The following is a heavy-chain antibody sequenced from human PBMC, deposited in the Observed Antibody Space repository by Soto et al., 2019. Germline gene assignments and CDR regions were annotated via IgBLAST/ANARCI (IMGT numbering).Heavy chain of an antibody. V-gene: IGHV3-23*01. J-gene: IGHJ6*03. D-gene: IGHD3-16*01. CDR1: GFTFSSYA. CDR3: AKVGEGHYYYYMDV. Sequence: GGSLRLSCAASGFTFSSYAMSWVRQAPGKGLEWVSAISGSGGSTYYADSVKGRFTISRDNSKNTLYLQMNSLRAEDTAVYYCAKVGEGHYYYYMDVWGKGTTVTVSS. CDR2: ISGSGGST.